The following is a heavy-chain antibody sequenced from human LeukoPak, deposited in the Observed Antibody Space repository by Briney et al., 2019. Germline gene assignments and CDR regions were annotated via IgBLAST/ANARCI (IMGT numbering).Heavy chain of an antibody. CDR3: ARGRGHNDY. CDR1: GFTFSNYW. Sequence: PGGSLRLSCAASGFTFSNYWMHWVRQAPGKGLVWVSRVNTDGSSTSYADSVKGRFTMSRDNAKNTLYLKMNGLRAEDTAVYYCARGRGHNDYWGQGALVTVSS. J-gene: IGHJ4*02. V-gene: IGHV3-74*01. CDR2: VNTDGSST. D-gene: IGHD6-25*01.